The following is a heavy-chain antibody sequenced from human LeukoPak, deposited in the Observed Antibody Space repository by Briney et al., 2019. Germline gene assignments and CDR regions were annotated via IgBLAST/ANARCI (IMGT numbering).Heavy chain of an antibody. CDR1: GFAFSINW. CDR2: IGQGGSHV. Sequence: GGSLRLSCVASGFAFSINWMIWVRQAPGEGLEWVANIGQGGSHVNYADSVKGRFSISRDNARNSLFLQLNNLRAEDTAVYYCASSYLKHWGQGTLVTVSS. V-gene: IGHV3-7*01. CDR3: ASSYLKH. J-gene: IGHJ1*01.